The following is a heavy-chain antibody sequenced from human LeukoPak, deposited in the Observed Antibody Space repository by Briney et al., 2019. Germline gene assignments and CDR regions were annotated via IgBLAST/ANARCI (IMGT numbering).Heavy chain of an antibody. CDR2: IYYSGST. V-gene: IGHV4-39*01. CDR1: GGSIRSSSYY. D-gene: IGHD2-8*01. Sequence: SETLSLTCTVSGGSIRSSSYYWGWIRQPPGKGLEWIGSIYYSGSTYYNPSLKSRVTISVDTSKNQFSLKLSSVTAADTAVYYCARQDKWVYYFDYWGQGTLVTVSS. CDR3: ARQDKWVYYFDY. J-gene: IGHJ4*02.